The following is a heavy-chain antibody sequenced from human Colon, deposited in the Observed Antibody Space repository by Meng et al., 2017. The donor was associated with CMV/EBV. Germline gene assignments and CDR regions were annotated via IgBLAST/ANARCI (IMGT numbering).Heavy chain of an antibody. D-gene: IGHD3-3*01. CDR2: INSNAGTK. Sequence: GGSLRLSCAASGFSFSTHGINWFRQAPGKGLEWISYINSNAGTKDYADSVRGRFTISRDNGQNSVYLQMTGLRAADTAVYYCAGDPSFITISGVVTYGLDVWGPGTTVTVSS. CDR3: AGDPSFITISGVVTYGLDV. V-gene: IGHV3-48*03. J-gene: IGHJ6*02. CDR1: GFSFSTHG.